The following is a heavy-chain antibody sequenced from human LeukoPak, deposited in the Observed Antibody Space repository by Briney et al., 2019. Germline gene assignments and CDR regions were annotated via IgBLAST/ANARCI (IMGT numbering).Heavy chain of an antibody. CDR1: GFTFSSYA. V-gene: IGHV3-30-3*02. Sequence: PGRSLRLSCAASGFTFSSYAMHWVRQAPGKGLEWVAVISYDGSNKYYADSVKGRFTISRDNSKNTLYLQMNSLRAEDTAVYYCAEGVDYGGNSAYWGQGTLVTVSS. CDR2: ISYDGSNK. D-gene: IGHD4-23*01. J-gene: IGHJ4*02. CDR3: AEGVDYGGNSAY.